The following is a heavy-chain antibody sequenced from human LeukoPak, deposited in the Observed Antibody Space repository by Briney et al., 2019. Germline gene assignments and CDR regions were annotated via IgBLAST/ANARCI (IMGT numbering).Heavy chain of an antibody. CDR3: ARGPPRDYDSSGEDAFDI. CDR1: GYTFTGYY. D-gene: IGHD3-22*01. CDR2: INPNSGGT. Sequence: ASVKVSCKDSGYTFTGYYMHRVRQAPGQGLEWMGWINPNSGGTNYAQKFQGRVTMTRDTSISTAYMELSRLRSDDTAVYYCARGPPRDYDSSGEDAFDIWGQGTMVTVSS. J-gene: IGHJ3*02. V-gene: IGHV1-2*02.